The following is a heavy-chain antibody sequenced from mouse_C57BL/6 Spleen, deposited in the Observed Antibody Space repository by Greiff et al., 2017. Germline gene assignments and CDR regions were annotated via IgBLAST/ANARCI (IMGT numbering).Heavy chain of an antibody. CDR1: GFTFSDYG. CDR2: ISSGSSTI. Sequence: EVMLVESGGGLVKPGGSLKLSCAASGFTFSDYGMHWVRQAPEKGLEWVAYISSGSSTIYYADTVKGRFTISRDNAKNTMFLQMNSLRSEDAAMYYCARRYYGSSYYYAMDYWGQGTSVTVSS. J-gene: IGHJ4*01. D-gene: IGHD1-1*01. V-gene: IGHV5-17*01. CDR3: ARRYYGSSYYYAMDY.